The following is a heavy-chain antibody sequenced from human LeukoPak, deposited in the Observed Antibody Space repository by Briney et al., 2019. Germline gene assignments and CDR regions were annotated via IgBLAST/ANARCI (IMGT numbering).Heavy chain of an antibody. CDR2: INHSGST. CDR1: GGSLSGYY. V-gene: IGHV4-34*01. D-gene: IGHD3-3*01. Sequence: PETLSLTCAVSGGSLSGYYWSWIREPPGEGLEWIGEINHSGSTNSNPSLKSRVTISADTSKNQFSLKLSSVTAADTAVYYCAREPTYYDFWSGYYSVTGFDPWGQGTLVTVSS. CDR3: AREPTYYDFWSGYYSVTGFDP. J-gene: IGHJ5*02.